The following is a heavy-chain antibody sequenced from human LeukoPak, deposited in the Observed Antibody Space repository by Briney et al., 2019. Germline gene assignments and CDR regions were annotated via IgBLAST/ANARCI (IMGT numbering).Heavy chain of an antibody. J-gene: IGHJ3*02. CDR1: GGSFSGYY. CDR3: ARALMSYYYDSSGRTDAFDI. Sequence: PSETLSLTCAVYGGSFSGYYWSWIRQPPGKGLKWIGEINHSGSTNYNPSLKSRVTISVDTSKNQFSLKLSSVTAADTAVYYCARALMSYYYDSSGRTDAFDIWGQGTMVTVSS. CDR2: INHSGST. V-gene: IGHV4-34*01. D-gene: IGHD3-22*01.